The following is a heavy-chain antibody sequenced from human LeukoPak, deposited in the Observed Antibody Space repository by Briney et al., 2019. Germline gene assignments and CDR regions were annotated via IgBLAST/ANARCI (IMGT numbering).Heavy chain of an antibody. Sequence: GGSQRLSCAASGFIFSDYSMTWLRQAPGKGLEWVSYISLSGSSTYYADSVKGRFTISRDNAKNSLYLQMNSLRVEDTAIYYCARDHPNKRTDYWGQGTLVSVSS. D-gene: IGHD2/OR15-2a*01. V-gene: IGHV3-11*04. CDR1: GFIFSDYS. J-gene: IGHJ4*02. CDR2: ISLSGSST. CDR3: ARDHPNKRTDY.